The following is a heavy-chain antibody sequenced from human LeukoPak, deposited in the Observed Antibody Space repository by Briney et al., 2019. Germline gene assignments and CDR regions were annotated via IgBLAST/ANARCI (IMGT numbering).Heavy chain of an antibody. CDR3: ARGLRGGKTDEYFDY. V-gene: IGHV3-53*01. CDR2: IYGDGRA. D-gene: IGHD2-15*01. J-gene: IGHJ4*02. CDR1: GFTVCSNY. Sequence: GGSLRLSCAASGFTVCSNYMTWVRQAPGTGLQWVSLIYGDGRAYYADSVRGRFTISRDDSKNTLYLQMNSLRAEDTAVYYCARGLRGGKTDEYFDYWGQGTLVSVSS.